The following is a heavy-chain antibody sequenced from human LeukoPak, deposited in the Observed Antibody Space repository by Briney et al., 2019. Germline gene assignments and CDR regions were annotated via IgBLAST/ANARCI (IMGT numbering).Heavy chain of an antibody. Sequence: GGSLRLSCAASGFTFSSYGMHWVRQAPGEGLEWVAFIRYDGSNEYYVDSVKGRFTISRDNSKNTLYLQMNSLRTEDTAVYYCAKDLKFFDYWGQGTLVTVSS. CDR2: IRYDGSNE. CDR3: AKDLKFFDY. V-gene: IGHV3-30*02. CDR1: GFTFSSYG. J-gene: IGHJ4*02.